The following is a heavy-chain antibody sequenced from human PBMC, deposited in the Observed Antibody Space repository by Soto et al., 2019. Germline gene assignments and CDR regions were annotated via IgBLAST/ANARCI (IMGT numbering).Heavy chain of an antibody. J-gene: IGHJ5*02. D-gene: IGHD1-20*01. CDR1: GAALNSGNYY. Sequence: SETLSLTCSVSGAALNSGNYYWSWIRQVPWKGLEWIGHIYVTGAVDYNPSLRDRITISQDTSERQFSLNLRLVTAADTAVYYCARLRIDTNNYKCFDTWGQGTLVTVSS. CDR3: ARLRIDTNNYKCFDT. V-gene: IGHV4-31*03. CDR2: IYVTGAV.